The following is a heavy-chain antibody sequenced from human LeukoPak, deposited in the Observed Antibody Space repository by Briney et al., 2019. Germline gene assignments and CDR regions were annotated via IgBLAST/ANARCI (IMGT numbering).Heavy chain of an antibody. CDR3: LREVYIPGSYYFDY. Sequence: GGSLRLSCAASGFSFDTYWMHWVRQALGKRLAWVSRMNGDGSTRMYADSVEGRFTISRDNAKNTLYLQMHSLRVEDTAIYYCLREVYIPGSYYFDYWGQGALVTVIS. D-gene: IGHD3-10*01. CDR2: MNGDGSTR. CDR1: GFSFDTYW. J-gene: IGHJ4*02. V-gene: IGHV3-74*03.